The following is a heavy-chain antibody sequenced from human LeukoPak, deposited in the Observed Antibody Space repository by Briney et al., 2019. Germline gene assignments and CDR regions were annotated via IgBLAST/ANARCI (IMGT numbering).Heavy chain of an antibody. CDR3: VKDRGWTVTTFEY. CDR2: ISGSGGT. Sequence: GGSLRLSCAASGFTSNNYGMSWVRQAPGKGLEWVSAISGSGGTYYADSVKGRFTLSRDKSKNTLYLHMNSLRAEDTAVYYCVKDRGWTVTTFEYWGQGTPVTVSS. J-gene: IGHJ4*02. V-gene: IGHV3-23*01. D-gene: IGHD4-17*01. CDR1: GFTSNNYG.